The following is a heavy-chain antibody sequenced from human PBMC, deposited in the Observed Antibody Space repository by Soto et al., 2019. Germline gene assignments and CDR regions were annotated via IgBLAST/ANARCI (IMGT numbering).Heavy chain of an antibody. CDR1: GGSFSGYY. CDR3: ARGRSIAARPYYFDY. D-gene: IGHD6-6*01. CDR2: INHSGST. J-gene: IGHJ4*02. V-gene: IGHV4-34*01. Sequence: XETLSLTCAVDGGSFSGYYWSWIRQPPGKGLEWIGEINHSGSTNYNPSLKSRVTISVDTSKNQFSLKLSSVTAADTAVYYCARGRSIAARPYYFDYWGQGTLVTVSS.